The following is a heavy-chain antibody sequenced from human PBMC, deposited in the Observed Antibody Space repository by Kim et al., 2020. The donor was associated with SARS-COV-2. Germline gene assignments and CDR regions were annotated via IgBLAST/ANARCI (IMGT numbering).Heavy chain of an antibody. CDR3: ARGIDGYNYFVGFGNFDY. Sequence: SVKVSCKASGGTFSSYAISWVRQAPGQGLEWMGGIIPIFGTANYAQKFQGRVTITADESTSTAYMELSSLRSEDTAVYYCARGIDGYNYFVGFGNFDYWGQGTLVTVSS. J-gene: IGHJ4*02. D-gene: IGHD5-12*01. CDR1: GGTFSSYA. CDR2: IIPIFGTA. V-gene: IGHV1-69*13.